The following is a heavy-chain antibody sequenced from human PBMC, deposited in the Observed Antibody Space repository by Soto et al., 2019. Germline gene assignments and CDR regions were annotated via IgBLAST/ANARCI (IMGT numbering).Heavy chain of an antibody. Sequence: QVQLVQSGAEVKKPGSSVKVSCKASGGTFSSYAISWVRQAPGQGLEWMGGIIPIFGTANYAQKFQGRVTITADKSPSTAYMELGSLRSEDTAVYYCAMGEPGVVVVAAYDAFDIWGQGTMVTVSS. CDR1: GGTFSSYA. CDR2: IIPIFGTA. CDR3: AMGEPGVVVVAAYDAFDI. D-gene: IGHD2-15*01. V-gene: IGHV1-69*06. J-gene: IGHJ3*02.